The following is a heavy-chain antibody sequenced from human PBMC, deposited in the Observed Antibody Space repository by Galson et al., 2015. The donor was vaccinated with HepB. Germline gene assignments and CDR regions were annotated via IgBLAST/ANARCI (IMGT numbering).Heavy chain of an antibody. CDR2: INPNTGGT. Sequence: SVKVSCKASGYTFTDYFMHWVRQAPGQGLEWMGRINPNTGGTNYAQKFQGRVTMTRDTSINTAYMELSRLTSDDTAVYYCARSHSDYGMDVWGQGTTVTVSS. CDR1: GYTFTDYF. V-gene: IGHV1-2*06. CDR3: ARSHSDYGMDV. J-gene: IGHJ6*02. D-gene: IGHD4-11*01.